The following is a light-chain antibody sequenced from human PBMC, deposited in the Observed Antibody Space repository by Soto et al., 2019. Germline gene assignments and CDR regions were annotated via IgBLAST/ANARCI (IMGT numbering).Light chain of an antibody. CDR1: SSNIGSNT. V-gene: IGLV1-44*01. CDR2: SNN. Sequence: QAVVTQPPSASGTPGQRVTISCSGSSSNIGSNTVNWYQQPPGTAPTLLIYSNNQRPSGVPDRFSGSKSGTSASLAVNGLQSGDEADYYCAAWDDSLNGPLFGGGTKLTVL. CDR3: AAWDDSLNGPL. J-gene: IGLJ3*02.